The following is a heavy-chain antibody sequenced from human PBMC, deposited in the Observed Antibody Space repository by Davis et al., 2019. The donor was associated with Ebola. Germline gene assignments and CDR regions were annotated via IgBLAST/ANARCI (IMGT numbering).Heavy chain of an antibody. V-gene: IGHV3-33*01. CDR2: IWYDGSNK. J-gene: IGHJ6*02. CDR1: GFTFSSYG. D-gene: IGHD3-10*01. Sequence: PGGSLRLSCAASGFTFSSYGMHWVRQAPGKGLEWVAVIWYDGSNKYYADSVKGRFTISRDNSKNTLYLQMNSLRAEDTAVYYCARDLGVRGARHYYYYGMDVWGQGTTVTVSS. CDR3: ARDLGVRGARHYYYYGMDV.